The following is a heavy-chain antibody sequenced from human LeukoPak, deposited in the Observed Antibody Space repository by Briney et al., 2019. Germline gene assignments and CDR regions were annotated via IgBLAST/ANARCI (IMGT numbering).Heavy chain of an antibody. V-gene: IGHV3-7*01. D-gene: IGHD4-17*01. Sequence: GGSLRLSCAASGFTFSSYWMSWVRQAPGKGLEWVANIKQDGSEKYYVDSVKGRFTISRDNAKNSLYLQMNSLRAENTAVYYCARLGARQMLEYWGQGTLVTVSS. CDR1: GFTFSSYW. CDR2: IKQDGSEK. J-gene: IGHJ4*02. CDR3: ARLGARQMLEY.